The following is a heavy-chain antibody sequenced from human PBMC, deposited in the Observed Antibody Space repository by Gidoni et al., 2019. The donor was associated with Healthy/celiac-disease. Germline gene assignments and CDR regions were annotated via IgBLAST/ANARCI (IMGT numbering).Heavy chain of an antibody. Sequence: EVQLLESGGGLVQPGGSLRLACAASGFTFSSYAMSWVRQAPGKGLEWVSAISGSGGSTYYADSVKGRFTISRDNSKNTLYLQMNSLRAEDTAVYYCAKDRQYDFWSGYRYYFDYWGQGTLVTVSS. D-gene: IGHD3-3*01. J-gene: IGHJ4*02. V-gene: IGHV3-23*01. CDR2: ISGSGGST. CDR3: AKDRQYDFWSGYRYYFDY. CDR1: GFTFSSYA.